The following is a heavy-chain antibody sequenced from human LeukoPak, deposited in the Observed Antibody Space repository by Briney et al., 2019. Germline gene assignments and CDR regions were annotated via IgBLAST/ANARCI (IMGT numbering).Heavy chain of an antibody. D-gene: IGHD3-22*01. J-gene: IGHJ4*02. CDR1: GFTFSSYE. V-gene: IGHV3-48*03. CDR2: ISSSGSTI. CDR3: ARASYYDTIDY. Sequence: GGSLRLSCAASGFTFSSYEMNWVRQAPGKGLEWVSYISSSGSTIYYADSVKGRFTISRDNAKNSLYLQVNSLRAEDTAVYYCARASYYDTIDYWGQGTLVTVSS.